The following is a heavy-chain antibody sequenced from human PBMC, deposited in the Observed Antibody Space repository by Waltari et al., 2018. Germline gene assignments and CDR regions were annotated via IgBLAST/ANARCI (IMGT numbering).Heavy chain of an antibody. D-gene: IGHD6-6*01. CDR2: ISPIVGTA. Sequence: QVQLVQSGAEVKKPGSSVKVSCKASGGTFSSYAISWVRQAPGQGLEWRGGISPIVGTANEGQKFQGRVTITADESTSTAYMELSSLRSEDTAVYYCARESSSYSSSYYFDYWGQGTLVTVSS. J-gene: IGHJ4*02. CDR3: ARESSSYSSSYYFDY. V-gene: IGHV1-69*01. CDR1: GGTFSSYA.